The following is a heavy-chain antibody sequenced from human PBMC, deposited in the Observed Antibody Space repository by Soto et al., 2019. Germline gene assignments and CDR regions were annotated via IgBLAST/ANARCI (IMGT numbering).Heavy chain of an antibody. D-gene: IGHD2-15*01. CDR3: ARDTCSGGRCYSDY. CDR1: GGSVSSNNYY. J-gene: IGHJ4*02. Sequence: PSETLSLTCTVSGGSVSSNNYYWSWMRQPPAKGLEWIGYISYSGSTNYNPSLKSRVTISVDTSKNQISLKLTSVTAADTAVYYCARDTCSGGRCYSDYWGQGTLVTVSS. V-gene: IGHV4-61*01. CDR2: ISYSGST.